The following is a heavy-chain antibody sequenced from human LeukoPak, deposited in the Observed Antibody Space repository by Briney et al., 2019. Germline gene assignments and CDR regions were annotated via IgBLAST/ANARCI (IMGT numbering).Heavy chain of an antibody. D-gene: IGHD3-16*02. V-gene: IGHV3-23*01. J-gene: IGHJ4*02. CDR3: AKYRDGAWTKPNDF. CDR2: ISGSGGST. Sequence: GGSLRLSCAASGFTFSSYAMSWVRQAPGKGLEWVSTISGSGGSTYCADSVKGRFTISRDNPKNMLYLQMNSLRAEDTGIYYCAKYRDGAWTKPNDFWGQGTLVTVFS. CDR1: GFTFSSYA.